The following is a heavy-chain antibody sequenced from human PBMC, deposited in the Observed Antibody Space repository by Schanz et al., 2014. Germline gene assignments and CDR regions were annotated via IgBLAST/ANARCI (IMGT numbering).Heavy chain of an antibody. Sequence: QVQLVESGGGVVQPGGSLRLSCAASGFIFSNYGMHWVRQAPGKGLEWVAVIWSDGSGKYYADSVKGRFTISRDSPKNTLYLQMNSLRAEDTAIYYCARDGNYYGSRNYYKTPYDVDYWGQGTLVTVSS. V-gene: IGHV3-33*01. CDR3: ARDGNYYGSRNYYKTPYDVDY. CDR2: IWSDGSGK. J-gene: IGHJ4*02. CDR1: GFIFSNYG. D-gene: IGHD3-10*01.